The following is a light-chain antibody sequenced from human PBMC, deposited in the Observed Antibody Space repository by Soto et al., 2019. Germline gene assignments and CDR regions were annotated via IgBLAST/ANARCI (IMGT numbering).Light chain of an antibody. CDR3: SSYSSTSTHYV. CDR1: SIDVGGYNY. CDR2: DVT. V-gene: IGLV2-14*01. J-gene: IGLJ1*01. Sequence: QSALTQPASVSGSRGQSITISCTGTSIDVGGYNYVSWYQQHPDKAPKLMIYDVTNRPSGVCNRFSGSKSGNTASLTISGLQAEDEDDYFCSSYSSTSTHYVFGTGTKLTVL.